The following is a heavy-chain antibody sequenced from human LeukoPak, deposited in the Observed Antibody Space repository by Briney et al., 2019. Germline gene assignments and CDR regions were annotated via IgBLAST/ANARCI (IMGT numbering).Heavy chain of an antibody. V-gene: IGHV3-66*02. CDR3: ARGGGYYGVDY. CDR1: GFIVSSNY. Sequence: GGSLRLSCAASGFIVSSNYMNWARQAPGKGLEWVSVIYSSGSTYYADSVKGRFTISRDTSKNTLYLRMNSLRPEDTAVYYCARGGGYYGVDYWGQGTLVTVSS. CDR2: IYSSGST. J-gene: IGHJ4*02. D-gene: IGHD1-26*01.